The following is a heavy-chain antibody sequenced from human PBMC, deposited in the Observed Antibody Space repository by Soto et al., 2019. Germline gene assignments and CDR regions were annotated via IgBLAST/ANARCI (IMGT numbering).Heavy chain of an antibody. V-gene: IGHV4-59*01. CDR1: GGSISSYY. D-gene: IGHD2-15*01. Sequence: PSETLSLTCTVSGGSISSYYWSWIRQPPGKGLEWIGYIYYSGSTNYNPSLKSRVTISVDTSKNQFSLKLSSVTAADTAVYYCAGIVCCAGTCYIDCWGQGTLVTVSS. J-gene: IGHJ4*02. CDR2: IYYSGST. CDR3: AGIVCCAGTCYIDC.